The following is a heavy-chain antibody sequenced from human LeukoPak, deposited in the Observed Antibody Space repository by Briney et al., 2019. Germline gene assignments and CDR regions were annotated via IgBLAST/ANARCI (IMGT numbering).Heavy chain of an antibody. CDR3: ARIGYSGSSFDY. Sequence: AGGSLRLSCAASGFTFSRYWMSWVRQAPGKGLDWVASIKEDGSEKNYVDSLEGRFSISRDNARNSLHLQMNSLRAEDTAEYYCARIGYSGSSFDYWGQGTLVTVSS. CDR1: GFTFSRYW. J-gene: IGHJ4*02. CDR2: IKEDGSEK. V-gene: IGHV3-7*05. D-gene: IGHD6-13*01.